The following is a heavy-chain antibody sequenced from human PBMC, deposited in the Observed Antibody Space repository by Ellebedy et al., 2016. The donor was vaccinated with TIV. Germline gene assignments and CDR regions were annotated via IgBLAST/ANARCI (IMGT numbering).Heavy chain of an antibody. CDR1: GGSVNNNSVY. D-gene: IGHD6-13*01. CDR2: IFYNGAT. J-gene: IGHJ6*02. V-gene: IGHV4-61*03. CDR3: AKGPSSSWWPQGYNYGMDV. Sequence: MPSETLSPTCTVSGGSVNNNSVYWSWIRQPPGKGLEWIGYIFYNGATNFNPSLKSRVTMSVDTSKNHFSLRLTSVTAADTARYYCAKGPSSSWWPQGYNYGMDVWGQGTTVTVSS.